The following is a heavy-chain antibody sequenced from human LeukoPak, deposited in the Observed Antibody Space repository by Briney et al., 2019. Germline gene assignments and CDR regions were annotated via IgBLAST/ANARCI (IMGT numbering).Heavy chain of an antibody. D-gene: IGHD1-14*01. J-gene: IGHJ2*01. CDR3: ARPLEGTGGNWYFDL. CDR2: ISSTSSYI. CDR1: GFTFSSNT. Sequence: GGSLRLSCAASGFTFSSNTMNWVRQAPGQGLEWVSSISSTSSYIYYADSVKGRFTISRDNAKNSLYLQMNSLRAEDTAVYFCARPLEGTGGNWYFDLWGRGTLVTVSS. V-gene: IGHV3-21*01.